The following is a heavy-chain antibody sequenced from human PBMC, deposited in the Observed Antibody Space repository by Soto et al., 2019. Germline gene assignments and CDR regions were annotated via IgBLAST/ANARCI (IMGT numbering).Heavy chain of an antibody. CDR2: IYYSGST. V-gene: IGHV4-31*03. CDR3: ARDILTGLGSTYGMDV. CDR1: GGSISSGGYY. J-gene: IGHJ6*02. D-gene: IGHD3-9*01. Sequence: PSETLSLTCTVSGGSISSGGYYWSWIRQHPGKGLEWIGYIYYSGSTYYNPSLKSRVTISVDTSKNQFSLKLSSVTAADTAVYYCARDILTGLGSTYGMDVWGQGTTVT.